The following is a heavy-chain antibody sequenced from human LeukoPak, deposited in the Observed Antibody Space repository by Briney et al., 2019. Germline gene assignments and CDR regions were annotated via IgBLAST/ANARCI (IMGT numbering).Heavy chain of an antibody. CDR3: ARDPASPWFGEFTEYYFDY. J-gene: IGHJ4*02. V-gene: IGHV3-11*04. CDR1: GFTFSDYY. CDR2: ISSSGSTI. Sequence: KPGGSLRLSCAASGFTFSDYYMSWIRQAPGKGLEWVSYISSSGSTIYYADSVKGRFTISRDNAKNSLYLQMNSLRAEDTAVYYCARDPASPWFGEFTEYYFDYWGQGTLVTVSS. D-gene: IGHD3-10*01.